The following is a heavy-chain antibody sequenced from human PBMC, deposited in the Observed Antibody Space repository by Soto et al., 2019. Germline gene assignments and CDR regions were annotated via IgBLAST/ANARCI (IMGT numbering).Heavy chain of an antibody. D-gene: IGHD2-21*01. CDR3: ATRSPVAPY. Sequence: QVQLQESGPGLVKSSGTLSLTCAVSGASDRTVNWCTWVRQPPGKGLEWIGEIYHTVDTNYNPSLKSRVSISLDRSNNRFSLNLHSVSAADTAVYYCATRSPVAPYWGLGTLVTVSS. CDR1: GASDRTVNW. J-gene: IGHJ4*02. CDR2: IYHTVDT. V-gene: IGHV4-4*02.